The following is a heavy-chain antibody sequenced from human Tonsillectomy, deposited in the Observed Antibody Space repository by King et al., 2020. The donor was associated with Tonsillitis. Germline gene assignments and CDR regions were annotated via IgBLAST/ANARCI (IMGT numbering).Heavy chain of an antibody. CDR3: AKYSRGRWVQLQEYFFDY. D-gene: IGHD6-19*01. J-gene: IGHJ4*02. CDR2: IRYDGDYK. CDR1: GFTFSSYG. Sequence: VQLVESGGGVVQPGGSLRLSCAASGFTFSSYGMHWDRQAPGKGLEWVAFIRYDGDYKYYADSVKGRFTISRDNSKNTLYLQMNSLRAEDTAVYYCAKYSRGRWVQLQEYFFDYWGQGTLVTVSS. V-gene: IGHV3-30*02.